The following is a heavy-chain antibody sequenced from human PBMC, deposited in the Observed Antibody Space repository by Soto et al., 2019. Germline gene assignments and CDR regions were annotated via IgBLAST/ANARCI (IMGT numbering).Heavy chain of an antibody. J-gene: IGHJ5*02. D-gene: IGHD6-19*01. V-gene: IGHV1-18*01. CDR1: GYTFTSYG. Sequence: EASVKVSCKASGYTFTSYGISWVRQAPGQGLEWMGWISAYNGNTNYAQKLQGRVTMTTDTSTSTAYMELRSLRSDDTAVYYCARDQMWLVPGNWSDPWGQGTLVTVSS. CDR3: ARDQMWLVPGNWSDP. CDR2: ISAYNGNT.